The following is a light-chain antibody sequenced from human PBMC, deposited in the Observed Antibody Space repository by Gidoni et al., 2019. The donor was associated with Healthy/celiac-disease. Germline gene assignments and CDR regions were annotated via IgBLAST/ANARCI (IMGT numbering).Light chain of an antibody. CDR3: ETFGV. CDR2: LEGSGSY. J-gene: IGLJ3*02. Sequence: QPVLTQSSSASASLGSSVKLTCTLSSGHSSYIIAWHQQHPGKAPRYLMKLEGSGSYNKGSGVPDRFSGSSSGADRYLTISNLQSEDEADYYCETFGVFGGGTKLTVL. CDR1: SGHSSYI. V-gene: IGLV4-60*03.